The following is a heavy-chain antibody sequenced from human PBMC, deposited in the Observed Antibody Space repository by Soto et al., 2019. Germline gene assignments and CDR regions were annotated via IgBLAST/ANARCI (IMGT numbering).Heavy chain of an antibody. CDR3: AKDIFGITMGPSSPYYYYGMDV. V-gene: IGHV3-9*01. J-gene: IGHJ6*02. Sequence: PGGSLRLSCAASGFTFDDYPMHWVRQAPGKGLEWVSGISWNSGSIGYADSVKGRFTISRDNAKNSLYLQMNSLRAEDTALYYCAKDIFGITMGPSSPYYYYGMDVWGQGTTVTVSS. CDR2: ISWNSGSI. CDR1: GFTFDDYP. D-gene: IGHD3-10*01.